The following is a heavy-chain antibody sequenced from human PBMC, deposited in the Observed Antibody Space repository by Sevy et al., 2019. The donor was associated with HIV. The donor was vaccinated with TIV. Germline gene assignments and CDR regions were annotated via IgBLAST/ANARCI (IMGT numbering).Heavy chain of an antibody. CDR2: IYWNDDQ. V-gene: IGHV2-5*01. CDR3: AERGGAHYYDSSGYYTRAEYFEH. D-gene: IGHD3-22*01. J-gene: IGHJ1*01. Sequence: SGTTLVKPTQTLTLTCTFSGFSLSTSGVGVGWIRQPPGKALEWLAVIYWNDDQRYSPSLKSRLTNTKDTPKNQVVLTMHNMDPVDTATHYCAERGGAHYYDSSGYYTRAEYFEHWGQGTLVTVSS. CDR1: GFSLSTSGVG.